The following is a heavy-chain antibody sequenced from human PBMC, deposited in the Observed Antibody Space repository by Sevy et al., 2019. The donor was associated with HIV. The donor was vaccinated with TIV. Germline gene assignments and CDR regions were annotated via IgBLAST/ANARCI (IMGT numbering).Heavy chain of an antibody. J-gene: IGHJ3*02. CDR3: ARSYYYDSSGYGDAFDI. CDR1: GFTFSSYS. Sequence: GGSLRLSCAASGFTFSSYSMNWVRQAPGKGLEWVSSISSSSSYIYYADSVKGRFTISSDNAKNSLYLQMNSLRAEDTAVYYCARSYYYDSSGYGDAFDIWGQGTMVTVSS. CDR2: ISSSSSYI. V-gene: IGHV3-21*01. D-gene: IGHD3-22*01.